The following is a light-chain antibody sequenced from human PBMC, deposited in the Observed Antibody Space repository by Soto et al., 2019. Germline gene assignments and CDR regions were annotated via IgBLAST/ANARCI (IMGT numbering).Light chain of an antibody. CDR1: QSVSSNY. CDR3: QQYGSSPT. J-gene: IGKJ1*01. Sequence: EIVLTQSPGTLPLSPGERATLSCRSSQSVSSNYLAWYQQKPDQAPRLVIYDVSGRATGIPDRFSGSASGTDFTLTISRLEPEDFAVYYCQQYGSSPTFGQATKVEIK. V-gene: IGKV3-20*01. CDR2: DVS.